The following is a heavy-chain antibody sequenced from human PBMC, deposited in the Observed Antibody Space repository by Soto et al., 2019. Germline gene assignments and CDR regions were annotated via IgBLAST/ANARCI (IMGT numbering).Heavy chain of an antibody. J-gene: IGHJ4*02. CDR2: INHSGST. D-gene: IGHD2-15*01. Sequence: QVQLKQCGAGLLKPSETLSLTCADYDGSFSGYYWSWIRQPPGKGLEWIGEINHSGSTNYHPSLKSRVTISVDTSKNQFSLTLSSVTAADTAVYYCARGRPSCSGGSCVVGYFDYWGQGTLVTGSS. CDR3: ARGRPSCSGGSCVVGYFDY. CDR1: DGSFSGYY. V-gene: IGHV4-34*01.